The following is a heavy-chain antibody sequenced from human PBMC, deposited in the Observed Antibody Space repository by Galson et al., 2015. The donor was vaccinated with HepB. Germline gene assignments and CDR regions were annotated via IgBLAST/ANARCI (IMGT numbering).Heavy chain of an antibody. CDR1: GGSMSRHY. Sequence: ETLSLTCTVSGGSMSRHYWTWIRQPAGKRLEWIGRIFVSGSTNYNPSSKSRLTMSIDASKNQFSLNLLSVTAADTAIYYCAKVPHGGNWFAPWGQGTLVTVSS. D-gene: IGHD3-10*01. J-gene: IGHJ5*02. CDR2: IFVSGST. CDR3: AKVPHGGNWFAP. V-gene: IGHV4-4*07.